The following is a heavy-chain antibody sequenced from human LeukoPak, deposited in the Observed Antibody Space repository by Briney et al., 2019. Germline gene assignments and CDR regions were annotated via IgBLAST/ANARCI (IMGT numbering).Heavy chain of an antibody. CDR3: ARGGNSEPYYFDY. Sequence: SETLSLTCTVSGGSISSYYWSWIRQPPGKGLEWIGYIYYSGSTNYNPSLKSRVTISVDTSKNQFSLKLSSVTAADAAVYYCARGGNSEPYYFDYWGQGTLVTVSS. J-gene: IGHJ4*02. D-gene: IGHD4-23*01. CDR2: IYYSGST. CDR1: GGSISSYY. V-gene: IGHV4-59*01.